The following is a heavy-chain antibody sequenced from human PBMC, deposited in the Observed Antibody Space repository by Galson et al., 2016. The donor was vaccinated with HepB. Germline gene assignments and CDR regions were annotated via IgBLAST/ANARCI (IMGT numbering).Heavy chain of an antibody. D-gene: IGHD2-2*01. V-gene: IGHV1-18*01. CDR3: ARDPRKIRYQLLEIYYYYFAMDV. CDR1: GYTFTTYG. J-gene: IGHJ6*02. CDR2: ISAYNGNT. Sequence: SVKVSCKASGYTFTTYGISWVRQAPGQGLEWMGWISAYNGNTNYAQKLQGRVTMTTDPSTSTAYMELRSLRSDDTAVYYCARDPRKIRYQLLEIYYYYFAMDVWGQGPTVTVSS.